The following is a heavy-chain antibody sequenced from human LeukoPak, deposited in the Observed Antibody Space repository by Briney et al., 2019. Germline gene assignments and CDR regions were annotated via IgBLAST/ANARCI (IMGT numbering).Heavy chain of an antibody. D-gene: IGHD6-13*01. CDR1: GGTFSSYA. V-gene: IGHV1-69*13. CDR2: IIPIFGTA. CDR3: ARVAAHNWFDP. J-gene: IGHJ5*02. Sequence: GASVNVSCKASGGTFSSYAISWVRQAPGQGLEWMGGIIPIFGTANYAQKFQGRVTITADESTSTAYMELSSLGSEDTAVYYCARVAAHNWFDPWGQGTLVTVSS.